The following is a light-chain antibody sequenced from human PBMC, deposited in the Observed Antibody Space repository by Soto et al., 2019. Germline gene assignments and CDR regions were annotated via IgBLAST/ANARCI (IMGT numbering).Light chain of an antibody. CDR1: QSVRSSH. CDR3: QQYDASPGT. Sequence: EIVLTQSPGTLSLSPGERATLSCRASQSVRSSHLAWYQQKPGQAPRLLIYDASSRATGIPDRISGSGSGTDFTLTFSRLEPEDFAVYYCQQYDASPGTFGQGTKVEIK. J-gene: IGKJ1*01. V-gene: IGKV3-20*01. CDR2: DAS.